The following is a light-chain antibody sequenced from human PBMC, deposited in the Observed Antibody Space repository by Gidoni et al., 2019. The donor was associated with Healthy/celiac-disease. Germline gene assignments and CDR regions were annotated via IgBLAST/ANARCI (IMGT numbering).Light chain of an antibody. CDR3: QSYDSSLSGWV. V-gene: IGLV1-40*01. CDR1: SSNIGAGYD. CDR2: GNS. J-gene: IGLJ3*02. Sequence: HSVLTLPPSVSGAPGQRVTISCTGSSSNIGAGYDVHWYQQLPGTAPKLLIYGNSNRPSGVPDRFSGSQSGTSASLAITGLQAEDEADYYCQSYDSSLSGWVFGGGTKLTVL.